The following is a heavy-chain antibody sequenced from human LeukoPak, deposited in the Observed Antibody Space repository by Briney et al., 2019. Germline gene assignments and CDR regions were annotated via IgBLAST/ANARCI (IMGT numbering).Heavy chain of an antibody. CDR3: AREEAVAASFDY. Sequence: GGSLRLSCATSGFTFSSYSMNWVRQAPGKGLEWVSSISSSSSYIYYADSVKGRFTISRDNAKNSLYLQMNSLRAEDTAVYYCAREEAVAASFDYWGQGTLVTVSS. CDR1: GFTFSSYS. J-gene: IGHJ4*02. D-gene: IGHD6-19*01. CDR2: ISSSSSYI. V-gene: IGHV3-21*01.